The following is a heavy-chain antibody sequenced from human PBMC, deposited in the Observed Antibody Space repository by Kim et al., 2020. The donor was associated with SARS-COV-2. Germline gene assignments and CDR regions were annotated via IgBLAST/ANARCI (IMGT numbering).Heavy chain of an antibody. V-gene: IGHV3-48*02. J-gene: IGHJ4*02. CDR1: GFTFSAYS. D-gene: IGHD3-10*01. Sequence: GGSLRLSCAASGFTFSAYSMTWVRQPPGKGLECISYISSNSATIYYADSVKDRFTISRDNGKNSLFLQINSLRDEDTAVYYCVRDQYGLVSYYHPFDYWGQGTLVSVSS. CDR2: ISSNSATI. CDR3: VRDQYGLVSYYHPFDY.